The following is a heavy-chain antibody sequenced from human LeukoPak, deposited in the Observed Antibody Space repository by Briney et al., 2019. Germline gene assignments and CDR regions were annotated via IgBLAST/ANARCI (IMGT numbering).Heavy chain of an antibody. CDR1: GGTFTSYA. CDR3: ARVYCGDYGFLGD. D-gene: IGHD4-17*01. V-gene: IGHV1-69*05. J-gene: IGHJ4*03. Sequence: SVKVSCKASGGTFTSYAISWVRQAPGQGLEWMGGIIPIFGTTDYAQKFQGRVTMTRDNSTSTAYMELSSLRSEDTAVYYCARVYCGDYGFLGDWGHGTLVTASS. CDR2: IIPIFGTT.